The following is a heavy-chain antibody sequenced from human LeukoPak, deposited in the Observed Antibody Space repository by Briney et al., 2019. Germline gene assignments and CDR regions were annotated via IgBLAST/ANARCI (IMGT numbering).Heavy chain of an antibody. CDR2: VTSSGGST. CDR3: AKRGSGWYFDY. CDR1: GFTFANYA. Sequence: GGSLRLSCAASGFTFANYAMSWVRQAPGKGLAWVSAVTSSGGSTYYADSVKGRFTISRDNSENTLYLQMNSLRAEDTAVYYCAKRGSGWYFDYWGQGTLVTVSS. D-gene: IGHD6-19*01. V-gene: IGHV3-23*01. J-gene: IGHJ4*02.